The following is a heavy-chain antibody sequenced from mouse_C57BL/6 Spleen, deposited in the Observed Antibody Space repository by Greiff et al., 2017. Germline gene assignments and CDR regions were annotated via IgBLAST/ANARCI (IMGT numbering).Heavy chain of an antibody. Sequence: QVTLKVSGPGILQPSQTLSLTCSFSGFSLSTFGMGVGWFRQPSGKGLEWLAHIWWDDDKYYNPALKSRLTISKDTSKNQVFLKIANVDTADTATYYCARILHYDGYSDWYFDVWGTGTTVTVSS. CDR1: GFSLSTFGMG. D-gene: IGHD2-3*01. V-gene: IGHV8-8*01. CDR2: IWWDDDK. J-gene: IGHJ1*03. CDR3: ARILHYDGYSDWYFDV.